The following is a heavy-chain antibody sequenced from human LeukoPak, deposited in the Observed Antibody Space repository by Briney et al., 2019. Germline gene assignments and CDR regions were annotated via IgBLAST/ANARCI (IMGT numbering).Heavy chain of an antibody. D-gene: IGHD2-15*01. CDR1: GGTFSSYA. CDR2: IIPILGIA. CDR3: ARVPDIVGGRESYYYYGMDV. V-gene: IGHV1-69*04. J-gene: IGHJ6*02. Sequence: GASVKVSCKASGGTFSSYAISWVRQAPGQGLEWIGRIIPILGIANYAQKFQGRVTITADKSTSTAYMELSSLRSEDTAVYYCARVPDIVGGRESYYYYGMDVWGQGTTVTVSS.